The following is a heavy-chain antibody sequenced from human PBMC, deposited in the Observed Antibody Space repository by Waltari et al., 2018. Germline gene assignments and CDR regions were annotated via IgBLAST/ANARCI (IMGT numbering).Heavy chain of an antibody. CDR3: VRDRPTGEVDQ. Sequence: QVQLQESGPGLVKPSETLSLTCSVSGYSVTGGFYLGWIRQAPGKGLEWKASIYYSGTTYNNPTLRSRVTISVDTSKNQFSLKLTSLTAADTAVYYCVRDRPTGEVDQWGPGTLVTVSS. J-gene: IGHJ4*02. D-gene: IGHD7-27*01. CDR2: IYYSGTT. CDR1: GYSVTGGFY. V-gene: IGHV4-38-2*01.